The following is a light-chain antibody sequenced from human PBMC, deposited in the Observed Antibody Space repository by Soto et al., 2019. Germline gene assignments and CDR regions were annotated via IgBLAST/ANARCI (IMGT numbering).Light chain of an antibody. V-gene: IGKV3-20*01. CDR2: GAS. Sequence: EVVLTQSPATMSVSPGERATLSCRASQSVSSSYLAWYQQKPGQAPRLPIYGASNRATGIPDRFSGSGSGTDFTLTISRLQPEYFAVYYCQQYGSSGTFGQGTKV. CDR1: QSVSSSY. CDR3: QQYGSSGT. J-gene: IGKJ1*01.